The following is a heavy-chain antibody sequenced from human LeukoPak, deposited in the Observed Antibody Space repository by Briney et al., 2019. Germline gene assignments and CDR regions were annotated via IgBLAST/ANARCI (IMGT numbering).Heavy chain of an antibody. CDR1: GDSMSHYY. CDR2: IHYLGST. Sequence: SETLSLTCSVPGDSMSHYYWSWIRQTPGKGLEWIGYIHYLGSTKYNPSLESRVTISVDTSKSHFSLRLTSVTAADTAIYYCARTGTTFFDYWGQGALVTVTS. D-gene: IGHD1-7*01. J-gene: IGHJ4*02. V-gene: IGHV4-59*01. CDR3: ARTGTTFFDY.